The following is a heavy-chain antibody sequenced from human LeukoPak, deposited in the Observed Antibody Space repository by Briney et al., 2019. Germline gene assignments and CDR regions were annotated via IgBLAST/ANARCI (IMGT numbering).Heavy chain of an antibody. CDR1: GGSIRLGSYY. CDR3: AREFRGGGDSGIFDY. D-gene: IGHD4-23*01. V-gene: IGHV4-61*02. CDR2: IYASGD. Sequence: SQTLSLTCTVSGGSIRLGSYYWSWTRQSAGKGLEWIGRIYASGDTDYNPSHYNPSLRSRVTISIDTPKSQFSLKLSSVTPADTAVYFCAREFRGGGDSGIFDYWGQGALVTVSS. J-gene: IGHJ4*02.